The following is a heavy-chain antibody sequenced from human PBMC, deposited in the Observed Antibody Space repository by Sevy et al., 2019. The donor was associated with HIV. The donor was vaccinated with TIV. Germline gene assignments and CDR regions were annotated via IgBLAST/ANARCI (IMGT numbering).Heavy chain of an antibody. V-gene: IGHV1-2*02. CDR2: INPNSGGT. Sequence: ASVKVSCKASGYTFIGYYTHWVRQAPGQGLEWMGWINPNSGGTNYEQRFQGRVTMTSDTSISTAYMELSRLTSDDTAVYYCARGWGLLAVTVSRFDFDYWGQGTRVTVSS. D-gene: IGHD2-15*01. CDR1: GYTFIGYY. J-gene: IGHJ4*02. CDR3: ARGWGLLAVTVSRFDFDY.